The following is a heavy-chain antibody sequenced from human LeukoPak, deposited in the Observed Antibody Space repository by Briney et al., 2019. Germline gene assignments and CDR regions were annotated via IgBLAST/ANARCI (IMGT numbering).Heavy chain of an antibody. CDR2: ISSDVITT. V-gene: IGHV3-64D*09. CDR3: VNIAVGDY. Sequence: PGGSLSLSCSASGFTFSSHAIYWVRQAPGPGLEYVSDISSDVITTYYAYTVKSRCTISRHNSKNTLYLQRSSLRAEDTAVYYCVNIAVGDYGGQGTLDSVSS. D-gene: IGHD6-19*01. CDR1: GFTFSSHA. J-gene: IGHJ4*02.